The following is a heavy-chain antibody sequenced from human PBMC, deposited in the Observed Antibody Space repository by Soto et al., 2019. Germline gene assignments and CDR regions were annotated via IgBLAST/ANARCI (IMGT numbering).Heavy chain of an antibody. CDR2: ISYDGSNK. CDR3: ARDLAAAGNYYYGMDV. J-gene: IGHJ6*02. Sequence: QVQLVESGGGVVQPGRSLRLSCAASGFTFSSYAMHWVRQAPGKGLEWVAVISYDGSNKYYADSVKGRFTISRDNSKNTLYLQINILRAEDTAVYYCARDLAAAGNYYYGMDVWGQGTTVTVSS. D-gene: IGHD6-13*01. V-gene: IGHV3-30-3*01. CDR1: GFTFSSYA.